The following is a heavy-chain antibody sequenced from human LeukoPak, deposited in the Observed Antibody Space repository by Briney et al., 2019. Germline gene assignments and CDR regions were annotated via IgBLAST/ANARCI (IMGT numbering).Heavy chain of an antibody. Sequence: LPGGSLRLPCAASGFTFPTFWMAWVRQAPGKGLEWVAKIKEDGSEKDYVDSVKGRFTIYRDNAKNSLHLQMNYLRAEDTAVYYCARMQMDTGYRPFDIWGQGTMVAVSS. CDR1: GFTFPTFW. CDR2: IKEDGSEK. V-gene: IGHV3-7*01. J-gene: IGHJ3*02. CDR3: ARMQMDTGYRPFDI. D-gene: IGHD5-24*01.